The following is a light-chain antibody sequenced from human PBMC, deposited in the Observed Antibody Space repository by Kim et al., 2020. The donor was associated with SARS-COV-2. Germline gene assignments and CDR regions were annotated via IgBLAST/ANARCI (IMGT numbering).Light chain of an antibody. Sequence: APGQTASSTCGGSNIGSKSVHWYQQKPGQAPVLAMYYDKDRPSGIPERFSGSNSGNTATLTITRVEAGDEADYYCQVWDSTNDQAVFGGGTQLTVL. CDR1: NIGSKS. V-gene: IGLV3-21*04. CDR3: QVWDSTNDQAV. CDR2: YDK. J-gene: IGLJ3*02.